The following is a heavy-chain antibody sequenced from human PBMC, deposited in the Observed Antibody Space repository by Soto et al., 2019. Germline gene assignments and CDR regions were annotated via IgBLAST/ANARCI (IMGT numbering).Heavy chain of an antibody. J-gene: IGHJ6*03. V-gene: IGHV4-31*03. Sequence: QVQLQESGPGLVKPSQTLSLTCTVSGGSISSGGYYWSWIRQHPGKGLEWIGYIYYSGSTYYNPSLMSRVTISVDTSKNQFSLKLSSVTAADTAVYYCARGSGSSLLYYYYYMDVWGKGTTVTVSS. CDR2: IYYSGST. CDR1: GGSISSGGYY. D-gene: IGHD6-6*01. CDR3: ARGSGSSLLYYYYYMDV.